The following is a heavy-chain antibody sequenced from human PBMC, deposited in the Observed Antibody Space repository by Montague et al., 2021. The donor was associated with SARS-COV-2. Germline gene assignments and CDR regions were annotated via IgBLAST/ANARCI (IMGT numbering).Heavy chain of an antibody. J-gene: IGHJ6*02. CDR3: ARAGQQLARYYYYGMDV. CDR1: GGSISSYY. CDR2: IYYSGST. V-gene: IGHV4-59*01. D-gene: IGHD6-13*01. Sequence: SETLSLTCTVSGGSISSYYWSWIRQPPGKGLEWIGYIYYSGSTNYNPSLKSRVTISVDTSKNQFSLELSSVTAADTAVYYCARAGQQLARYYYYGMDVWGQGTTVTVSS.